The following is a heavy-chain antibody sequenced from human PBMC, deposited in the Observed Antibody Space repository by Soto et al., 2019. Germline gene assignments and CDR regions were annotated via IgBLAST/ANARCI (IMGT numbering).Heavy chain of an antibody. CDR3: ASQGGSLYYYYGMDV. V-gene: IGHV1-18*01. D-gene: IGHD2-15*01. J-gene: IGHJ6*02. Sequence: GASVKVSCKASGYTFTSYGISWVLQAPGQGLEWMGWISAYNGNTNYAQKLQGRVTMTTDTSTSTAYMELRSLRSDDTAVYYCASQGGSLYYYYGMDVWGQGTTVTVSS. CDR2: ISAYNGNT. CDR1: GYTFTSYG.